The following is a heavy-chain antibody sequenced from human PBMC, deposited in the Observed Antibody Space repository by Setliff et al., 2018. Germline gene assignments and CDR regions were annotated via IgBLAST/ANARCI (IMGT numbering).Heavy chain of an antibody. J-gene: IGHJ1*01. CDR1: GGSISNYY. Sequence: SETLSLTCTVSGGSISNYYWSWIRQPPGRGMEWIGYIYSSGSTNYNPSLKSRVTISVDTSKNQFALKLSSVTAADTAVYYCARGPRGYGSGSYYATEYFQHWGQGTLVTVSS. CDR2: IYSSGST. CDR3: ARGPRGYGSGSYYATEYFQH. D-gene: IGHD3-10*01. V-gene: IGHV4-4*08.